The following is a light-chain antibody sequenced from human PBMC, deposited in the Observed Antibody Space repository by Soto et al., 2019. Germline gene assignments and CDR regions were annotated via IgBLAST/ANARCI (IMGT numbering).Light chain of an antibody. CDR2: SNN. Sequence: QSVLTQPPSTSGTPGQRVTIFCSGSSSNIGSNYVYWYQQLPGTAPKLLIYSNNQRPSGVPDRFSGSKSGTSVSLAIGGLRSEDEADYYCAAWDDSLSGRVFGGGTKLTVL. J-gene: IGLJ3*02. V-gene: IGLV1-47*02. CDR1: SSNIGSNY. CDR3: AAWDDSLSGRV.